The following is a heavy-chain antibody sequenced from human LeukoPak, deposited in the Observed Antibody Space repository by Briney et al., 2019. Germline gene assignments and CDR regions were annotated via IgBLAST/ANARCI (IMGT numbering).Heavy chain of an antibody. D-gene: IGHD2-2*01. CDR1: GFTFSYYS. Sequence: GGSLRLSCAASGFTFSYYSMNWVRQAPGKGLEWVSSISTSSSYMYYADSVKGRFTISRDNAKNSLYLQMNSLGAEDTAVYYCARDRGCSSTSCSFNGMDVWGQGTTVTVSS. CDR3: ARDRGCSSTSCSFNGMDV. CDR2: ISTSSSYM. V-gene: IGHV3-21*01. J-gene: IGHJ6*02.